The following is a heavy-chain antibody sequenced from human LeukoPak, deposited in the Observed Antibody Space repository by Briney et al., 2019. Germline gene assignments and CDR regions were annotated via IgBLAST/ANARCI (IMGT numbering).Heavy chain of an antibody. Sequence: GRSLRLSCAASGFSFRSFAMHWVRQAPGKGLEWVTLISYDGSNEYYADSVKGRFTISRDNSKNTLYLQMNSLRAEDTAVSYYARDPLGYCSGGSCYPYYFDYWGQGTLVTVSS. J-gene: IGHJ4*02. CDR2: ISYDGSNE. CDR3: ARDPLGYCSGGSCYPYYFDY. CDR1: GFSFRSFA. V-gene: IGHV3-30-3*01. D-gene: IGHD2-15*01.